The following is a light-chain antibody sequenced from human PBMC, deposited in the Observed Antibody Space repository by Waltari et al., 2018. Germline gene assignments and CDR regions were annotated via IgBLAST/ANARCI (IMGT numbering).Light chain of an antibody. Sequence: QSALPQPRSVSGSPGQSVTSSCTGTSRDIGGYDYVSWYQQHPGKAPKLFIYYVTKRHSGVPDRFSGSRSGTTASLTISGLQPEDEADYYCCSYAGGSYVFGTGTKVTVL. CDR2: YVT. CDR1: SRDIGGYDY. CDR3: CSYAGGSYV. V-gene: IGLV2-11*01. J-gene: IGLJ1*01.